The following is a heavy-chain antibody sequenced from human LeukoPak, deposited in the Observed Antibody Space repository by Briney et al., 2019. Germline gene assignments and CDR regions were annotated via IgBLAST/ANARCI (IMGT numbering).Heavy chain of an antibody. CDR1: GYTFTSYD. V-gene: IGHV1-8*01. CDR3: ARTFRGSTSWGYYYMDV. J-gene: IGHJ6*03. Sequence: ASVKVSCKASGYTFTSYDINWVRQATGQGLEWMGWMNPNSGNTGYAQKFQGRVTMTRNTSISTAYMELSSLRSEDTAVYCCARTFRGSTSWGYYYMDVWGKGTTVTVSS. CDR2: MNPNSGNT. D-gene: IGHD2-2*01.